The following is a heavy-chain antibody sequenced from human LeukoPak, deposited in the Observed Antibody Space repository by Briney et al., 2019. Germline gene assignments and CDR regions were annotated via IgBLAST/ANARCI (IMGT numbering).Heavy chain of an antibody. Sequence: GGSLRLSCAASGFTFSSYGMHWVRQAPGKGLEWVAVISYDGSNKYYADSVKGRFTISRDNSKNTLYLQMNSLRAEDTAVYYCAKPPWLRRLDPWGQGTLVTVSS. CDR2: ISYDGSNK. CDR3: AKPPWLRRLDP. V-gene: IGHV3-30*18. CDR1: GFTFSSYG. D-gene: IGHD5-12*01. J-gene: IGHJ5*02.